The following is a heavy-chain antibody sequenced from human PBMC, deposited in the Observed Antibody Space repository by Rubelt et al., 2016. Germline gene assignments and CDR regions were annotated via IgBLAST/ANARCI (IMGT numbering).Heavy chain of an antibody. Sequence: LLVESGGGLVQPGGSLRLSCSASGFTFSSCAMYWVRQAPGKGLEWVAVISNNGYNQYYADFVKGRFTISRDDSKNTVYLQMNTLRPEDTAVYSCARGNDLGDGYFDYWGQGTLVTVSS. V-gene: IGHV3-30-3*01. CDR1: GFTFSSCA. CDR3: ARGNDLGDGYFDY. J-gene: IGHJ4*02. CDR2: ISNNGYNQ. D-gene: IGHD2-21*02.